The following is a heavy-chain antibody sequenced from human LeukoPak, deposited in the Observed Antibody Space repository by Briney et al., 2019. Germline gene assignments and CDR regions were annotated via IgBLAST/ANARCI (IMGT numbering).Heavy chain of an antibody. V-gene: IGHV3-30*01. CDR1: GFTFSSYA. D-gene: IGHD4-17*01. CDR3: ARGGDYGGWFDP. Sequence: QPGRSLRLSCAASGFTFSSYAMHWVRQAPGKGLEWVAVISYDGSNNYYADSVKGRFTISRDNSKNTLYLQMNSLRAEDTAVYYCARGGDYGGWFDPWGQGTLVTVSS. J-gene: IGHJ5*02. CDR2: ISYDGSNN.